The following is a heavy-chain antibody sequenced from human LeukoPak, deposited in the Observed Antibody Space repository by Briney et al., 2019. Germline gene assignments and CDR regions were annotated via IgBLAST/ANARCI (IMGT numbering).Heavy chain of an antibody. CDR3: ARGATSSGYYLAGAFDI. CDR1: GYTFTGYY. V-gene: IGHV1-2*02. Sequence: ASVKVSCKASGYTFTGYYMHWVRQAPGQGLEWMGWINPNSGGTNYAQKFQGRVTMTRDTSISTAYMELSRLRSDDTAVYYCARGATSSGYYLAGAFDIWGQGTMVTVPS. J-gene: IGHJ3*02. CDR2: INPNSGGT. D-gene: IGHD3-22*01.